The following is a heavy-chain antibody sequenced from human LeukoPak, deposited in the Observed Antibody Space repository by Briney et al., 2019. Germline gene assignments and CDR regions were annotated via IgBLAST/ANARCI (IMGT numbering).Heavy chain of an antibody. CDR3: ARDKGIVGATNEPDAFDI. D-gene: IGHD1-26*01. CDR2: IYTSGST. Sequence: SQTLSLTCTVSGGSISSGSYYWSWIRQPAGKGLEWIGRIYTSGSTSYNPFLKSRVTISIDTSKNLFSLKLSSVTAADTAVYYCARDKGIVGATNEPDAFDIWGQGTVVTVSS. J-gene: IGHJ3*02. V-gene: IGHV4-61*02. CDR1: GGSISSGSYY.